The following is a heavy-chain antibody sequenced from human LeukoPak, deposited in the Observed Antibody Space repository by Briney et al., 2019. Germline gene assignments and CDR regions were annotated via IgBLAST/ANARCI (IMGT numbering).Heavy chain of an antibody. CDR2: IIPIFGTA. CDR1: GGTFSSYA. Sequence: GASVKVSCKASGGTFSSYAISWVRQAPGQGLEWMGGIIPIFGTANYAQKFQGRVTITTDESTSTAYMELSSLRSKDTAVYYCARADGYNYNYYYYMDVSGKGTTVTVSS. CDR3: ARADGYNYNYYYYMDV. D-gene: IGHD5-24*01. J-gene: IGHJ6*03. V-gene: IGHV1-69*05.